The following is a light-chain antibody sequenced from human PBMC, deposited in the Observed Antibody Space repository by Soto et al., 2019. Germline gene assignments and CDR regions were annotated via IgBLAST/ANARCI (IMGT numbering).Light chain of an antibody. CDR1: QDITKY. V-gene: IGKV1-33*01. CDR2: DAS. CDR3: QKYDNLPPT. J-gene: IGKJ4*01. Sequence: DIQMTQSPSSLSASVGDRVTITCQASQDITKYLNWYRQKPGKAPNLLIYDASKLKTGDTSRFSGTGSGTYFTVTISSLQPEDIATYFCQKYDNLPPTFGGGTRVEIK.